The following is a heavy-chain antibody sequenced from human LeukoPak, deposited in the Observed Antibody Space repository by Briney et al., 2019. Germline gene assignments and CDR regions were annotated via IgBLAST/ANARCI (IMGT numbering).Heavy chain of an antibody. CDR3: ARVATYCSGGSCPYYFDY. V-gene: IGHV3-48*03. CDR2: ISSSGSII. CDR1: GFTFSSYE. Sequence: GGSLRLSCAASGFTFSSYEMNWVRQAPGKGLEWVSCISSSGSIIYYADSVKGRFTISRDNGKNSLYVQMKSLRAEDTAVYYCARVATYCSGGSCPYYFDYWGQGTLVTVSS. J-gene: IGHJ4*02. D-gene: IGHD2-15*01.